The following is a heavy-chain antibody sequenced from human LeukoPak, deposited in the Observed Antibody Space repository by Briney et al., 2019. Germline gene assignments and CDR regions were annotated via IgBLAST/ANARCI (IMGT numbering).Heavy chain of an antibody. CDR2: INPSDGAT. CDR3: AREKRVAGSRGGFDP. CDR1: GYTFTGYY. J-gene: IGHJ5*02. Sequence: ASVKVSCKASGYTFTGYYMHWVRQAPGQGLEWMGMINPSDGATTYAQRFQGRVTMTRDTSISTAYMELSRLRSDDTAVYYCAREKRVAGSRGGFDPWGQGTLVTVSS. D-gene: IGHD6-19*01. V-gene: IGHV1-2*02.